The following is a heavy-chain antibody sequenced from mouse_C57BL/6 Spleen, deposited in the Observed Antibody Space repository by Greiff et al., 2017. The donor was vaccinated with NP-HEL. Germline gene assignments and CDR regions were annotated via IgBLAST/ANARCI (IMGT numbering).Heavy chain of an antibody. CDR1: GYSFTNGNHW. Sequence: EVQVVESGPALVKPSQTVSLTCTVTGYSFTNGNHWWNWIRPVSGSKLVWIGYISYSGSTDSNPSLKSRTSIARDTSKNQLFLHLNSVTTEDIATYYSARGEYDPPFDYWGQGTTLTVSS. V-gene: IGHV3-4*01. J-gene: IGHJ2*01. D-gene: IGHD2-10*02. CDR2: ISYSGST. CDR3: ARGEYDPPFDY.